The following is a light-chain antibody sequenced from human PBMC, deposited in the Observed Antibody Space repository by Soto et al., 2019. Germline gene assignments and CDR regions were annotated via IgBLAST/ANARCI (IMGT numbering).Light chain of an antibody. V-gene: IGKV1-5*01. J-gene: IGKJ1*01. CDR3: QHYNSYGT. Sequence: DSQMTQSPSTLSASVGDRVTITCRASQSISSWLAWYQQKPGKAPKLLIYDASSLESGVQSRYSGSGSGTEFAITISSWQHDDFGTYSCQHYNSYGTFGQGTKVEIK. CDR2: DAS. CDR1: QSISSW.